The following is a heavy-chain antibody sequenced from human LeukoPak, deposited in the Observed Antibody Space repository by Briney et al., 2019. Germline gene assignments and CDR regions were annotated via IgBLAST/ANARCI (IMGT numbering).Heavy chain of an antibody. V-gene: IGHV3-23*01. CDR2: ISGSGGTT. D-gene: IGHD1-7*01. Sequence: GGSLRLSCAASGFTFSSYAMGWVRQAPGKGLEWVSGISGSGGTTYYADSVKGRFTISRDNSKNTLYLQMNSLRAEDTAVYYCVRDQELGAKWNGDYWGQGTLVTASS. CDR3: VRDQELGAKWNGDY. CDR1: GFTFSSYA. J-gene: IGHJ4*02.